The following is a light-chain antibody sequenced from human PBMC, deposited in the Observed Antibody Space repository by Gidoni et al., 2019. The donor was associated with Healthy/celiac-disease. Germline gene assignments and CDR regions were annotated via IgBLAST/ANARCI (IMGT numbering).Light chain of an antibody. CDR2: AAS. J-gene: IGKJ3*01. Sequence: EIVLTQSPATQSLSPGERATLSRRASQSVSSYIAGYQQKPGQAPRLLIYAASTRATGIPARFSGSWSGTDFTLTISILEPEYFAVYYCQQRSNAFTFGPGTKVDIK. CDR3: QQRSNAFT. V-gene: IGKV3-11*01. CDR1: QSVSSY.